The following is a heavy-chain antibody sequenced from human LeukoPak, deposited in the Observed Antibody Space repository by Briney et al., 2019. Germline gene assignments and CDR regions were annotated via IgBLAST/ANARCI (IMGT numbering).Heavy chain of an antibody. D-gene: IGHD3-10*01. CDR3: ASYGSGWFDP. CDR2: IYYSGST. J-gene: IGHJ5*02. Sequence: SETLSLTCTVSGGSISPYFWSWIRQPPGKGLEWIGYIYYSGSTNYNPSLKSRVTISVDTSKNQFSLKLSSVTAADTAVYYCASYGSGWFDPWGQGTLVTVSS. V-gene: IGHV4-59*08. CDR1: GGSISPYF.